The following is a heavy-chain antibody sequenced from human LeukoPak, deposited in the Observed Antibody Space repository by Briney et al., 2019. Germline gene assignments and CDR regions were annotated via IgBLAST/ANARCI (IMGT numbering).Heavy chain of an antibody. CDR3: ARDTLAARPGGPDY. J-gene: IGHJ4*02. V-gene: IGHV1-2*02. Sequence: ASVKVSCKASGYTFTGYYIHWVRQAPGQGLEWMGWINPNSGGTNYAQKFQGRVTMTRDTSISTAYMELSRLRSDDTAVYYCARDTLAARPGGPDYWGQGTLVTVSS. CDR1: GYTFTGYY. D-gene: IGHD6-6*01. CDR2: INPNSGGT.